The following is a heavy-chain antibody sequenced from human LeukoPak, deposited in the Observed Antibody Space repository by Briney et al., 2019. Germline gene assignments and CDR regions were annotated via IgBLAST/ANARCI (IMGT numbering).Heavy chain of an antibody. D-gene: IGHD5-24*01. CDR1: GFTFSKAW. CDR2: IKSKTVGGTT. CDR3: TTDSRDGYNYGRHFDY. J-gene: IGHJ4*02. V-gene: IGHV3-15*01. Sequence: GGSLRLSCAASGFTFSKAWMSWVRQAPGKGLEWIGRIKSKTVGGTTDYAAPVKGRFTISRDDSKNTLYLQMNSLKTEDTAVYYCTTDSRDGYNYGRHFDYWGQGTLVTVSS.